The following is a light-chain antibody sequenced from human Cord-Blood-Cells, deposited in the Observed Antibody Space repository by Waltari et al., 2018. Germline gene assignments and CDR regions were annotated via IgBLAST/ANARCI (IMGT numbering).Light chain of an antibody. CDR3: AAWDDSLNGVV. CDR2: SNN. CDR1: SSNIGSNT. V-gene: IGLV1-44*01. Sequence: QSVLTQPPSASGTPGQRVTISCSGISSNIGSNTVNWYQQLPGTAPKLLIYSNNQRPAGAPDRLSGSKSGTSASLAISGLQSEDEADYDCAAWDDSLNGVVFGGGTKLTVL. J-gene: IGLJ2*01.